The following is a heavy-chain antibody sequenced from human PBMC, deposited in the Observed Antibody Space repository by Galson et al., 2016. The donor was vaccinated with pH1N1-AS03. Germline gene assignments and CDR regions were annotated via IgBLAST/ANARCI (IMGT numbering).Heavy chain of an antibody. CDR2: ISGYGFST. CDR1: GFTFSSYA. CDR3: ARGPVSYSDFWFPHPDY. V-gene: IGHV3-64*01. J-gene: IGHJ4*02. D-gene: IGHD3-3*01. Sequence: SLRLSCAAAGFTFSSYAMYCVRQAPWKGLVYVSFISGYGFSTYFAISVKGRFTISRDNSKNTLYLQMRSLRTEDMVVYYCARGPVSYSDFWFPHPDYWGQGTLVTVSS.